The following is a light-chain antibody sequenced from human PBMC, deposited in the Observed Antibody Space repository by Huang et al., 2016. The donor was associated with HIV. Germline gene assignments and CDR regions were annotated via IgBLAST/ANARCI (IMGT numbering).Light chain of an antibody. CDR1: QSVSAH. V-gene: IGKV3-15*01. J-gene: IGKJ1*01. CDR2: GAS. CDR3: QQYNSWPST. Sequence: ELMMTHSQATLSVSPGERATLSCTASQSVSAHLAWYQLTPGQAPWLLIHGASTRATGVPARFSASGSGTEFTLTIDSLQSEDFAVYYCQQYNSWPSTFGQGTRMEV.